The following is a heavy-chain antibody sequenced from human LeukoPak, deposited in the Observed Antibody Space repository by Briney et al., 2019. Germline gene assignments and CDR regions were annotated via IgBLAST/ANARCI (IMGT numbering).Heavy chain of an antibody. V-gene: IGHV4-4*02. CDR1: GGSISSSNW. Sequence: SGTLSLTCSVSGGSISSSNWWSWVRKPPGKGLEWIGEIYHSGSTNYNPSLKSRVTISVDKSKNQFSLKLSSVTAADTAVYYCARETSHSARLGIDYWGQGTLVTVSS. J-gene: IGHJ4*02. CDR2: IYHSGST. CDR3: ARETSHSARLGIDY. D-gene: IGHD4-11*01.